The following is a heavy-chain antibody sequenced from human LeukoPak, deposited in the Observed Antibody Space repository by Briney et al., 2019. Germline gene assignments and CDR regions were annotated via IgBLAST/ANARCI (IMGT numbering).Heavy chain of an antibody. CDR2: IYSGGST. Sequence: GGSLRLSCAVSGFTVSSNYMSWVRQAPGKGLEWVSVIYSGGSTYYADSVKGRFTISRDNSKNTLYLQMNSLRAEDTAVYYCARGLSCSGNTCYAAHFDSWGQGTLVTVSS. CDR3: ARGLSCSGNTCYAAHFDS. J-gene: IGHJ4*02. D-gene: IGHD2-15*01. V-gene: IGHV3-66*01. CDR1: GFTVSSNY.